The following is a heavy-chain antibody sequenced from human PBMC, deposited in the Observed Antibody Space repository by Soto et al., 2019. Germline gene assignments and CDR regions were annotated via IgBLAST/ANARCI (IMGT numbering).Heavy chain of an antibody. Sequence: SETLSLTCAVYGGSFSGYYWSWIRQPPGKGLEWIGEINHSGSNNYNPSLKSRVTMSVDTSKNQFSLRLSSVTAADTAMYYCARGSSRWDYWGQGTLVTVSS. J-gene: IGHJ4*02. V-gene: IGHV4-34*01. CDR2: INHSGSN. CDR3: ARGSSRWDY. CDR1: GGSFSGYY. D-gene: IGHD6-13*01.